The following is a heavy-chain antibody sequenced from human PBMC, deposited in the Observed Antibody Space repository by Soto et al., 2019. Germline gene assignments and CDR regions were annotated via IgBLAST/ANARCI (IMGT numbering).Heavy chain of an antibody. J-gene: IGHJ4*02. CDR1: GGSISSGGYS. V-gene: IGHV4-30-2*01. D-gene: IGHD2-21*02. CDR2: IYHSGST. Sequence: QLQLQESGSGLVKPSQTLSLTCAVSGGSISSGGYSWSWIRQPPGKGLEWIGYIYHSGSTYYNPSLKSRVNISVDRSKNQFSLKLSSVTAADTAVYYCARGGKVTAIPYYFDYWGQGTLVTVSS. CDR3: ARGGKVTAIPYYFDY.